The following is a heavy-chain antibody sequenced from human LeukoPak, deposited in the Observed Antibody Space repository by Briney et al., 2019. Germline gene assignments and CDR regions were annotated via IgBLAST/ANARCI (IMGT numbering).Heavy chain of an antibody. J-gene: IGHJ4*02. D-gene: IGHD7-27*01. CDR2: IYYSGST. Sequence: SETLSLTCTVSGGSISSSTYYWGWIRQPPGKGLEWFGTIYYSGSTYYNPSLKSRVTISVDTSKNQFSLKLSSVTAADTAVYYCARLNGIGLPGYFDCWGQGTLVTVSS. CDR3: ARLNGIGLPGYFDC. CDR1: GGSISSSTYY. V-gene: IGHV4-39*01.